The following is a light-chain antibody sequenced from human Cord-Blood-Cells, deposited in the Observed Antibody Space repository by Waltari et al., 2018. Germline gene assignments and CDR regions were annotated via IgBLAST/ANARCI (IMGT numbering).Light chain of an antibody. J-gene: IGLJ2*01. Sequence: SYELTQPPSVSVSPGQTARITCSGDALPKQYAYWYQQKPGQAPVLGIYKDRGRPSGIPERFSGSSSGTTVTLTISGVQAEDEADYYCQSADSSGTYVVFGGGTKLTVL. CDR1: ALPKQY. V-gene: IGLV3-25*02. CDR2: KDR. CDR3: QSADSSGTYVV.